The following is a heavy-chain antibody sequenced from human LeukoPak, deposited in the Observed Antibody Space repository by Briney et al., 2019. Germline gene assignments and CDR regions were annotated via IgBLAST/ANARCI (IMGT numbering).Heavy chain of an antibody. D-gene: IGHD2-2*01. CDR1: GFTFSSYA. V-gene: IGHV3-30*04. CDR2: ISYDGSNK. Sequence: PGGSLRLSCAASGFTFSSYAMHWVRQAPGKGLEWVAVISYDGSNKYYADSVKGRFTISRDNSKNTLYLQMNSLRAEDTAVYYCARAAQARYCSSTSCLVDYWGQGTLVTVSS. CDR3: ARAAQARYCSSTSCLVDY. J-gene: IGHJ4*02.